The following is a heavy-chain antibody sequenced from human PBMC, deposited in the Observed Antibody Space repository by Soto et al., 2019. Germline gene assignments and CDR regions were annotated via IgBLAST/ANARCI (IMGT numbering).Heavy chain of an antibody. J-gene: IGHJ4*02. D-gene: IGHD2-15*01. CDR1: GGPFSGYY. V-gene: IGHV4-34*01. Sequence: QVQLQQWGAGLLKPSETLSLTFAIYGGPFSGYYWNWIRQPPGKGLEWIGEINQGGSTNYNPSLKSRVTMSVDTSKNQFSLKLSSVTAADTAVYYCARDRQRGYCTGGDCYSYFDYWGQGTQVIVSS. CDR3: ARDRQRGYCTGGDCYSYFDY. CDR2: INQGGST.